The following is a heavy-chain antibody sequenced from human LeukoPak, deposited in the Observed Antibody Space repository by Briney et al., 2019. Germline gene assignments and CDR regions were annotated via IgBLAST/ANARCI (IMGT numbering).Heavy chain of an antibody. J-gene: IGHJ4*02. V-gene: IGHV3-23*01. CDR2: ISGSGGIT. CDR3: ARDLGTVVNY. Sequence: GGSLRLSCAASGFTFSSCAMNWVRQAPGKGLEWVSGISGSGGITHYADSVKGRFTISRDNSKNTLYLQMNSLRAEGTAVYYCARDLGTVVNYWGQGTLVTVSS. CDR1: GFTFSSCA. D-gene: IGHD4-23*01.